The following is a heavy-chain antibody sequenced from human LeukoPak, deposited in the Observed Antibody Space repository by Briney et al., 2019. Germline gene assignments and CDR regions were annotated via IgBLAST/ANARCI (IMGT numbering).Heavy chain of an antibody. D-gene: IGHD2-8*01. CDR2: IYYSGST. V-gene: IGHV4-39*01. J-gene: IGHJ4*02. CDR3: ASLPAGYCTNGVCLDY. CDR1: GGSISSYY. Sequence: SETLSLTCTVSGGSISSYYWGWIRQPPGKGLEWIGSIYYSGSTYYNPSLKSRVTISVDTSKNQFSLKLSSVTAADTAVYYCASLPAGYCTNGVCLDYWGQGTLVTVSS.